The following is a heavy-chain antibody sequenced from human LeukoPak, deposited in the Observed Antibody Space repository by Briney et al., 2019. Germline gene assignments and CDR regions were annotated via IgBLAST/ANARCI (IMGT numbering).Heavy chain of an antibody. D-gene: IGHD5-18*01. CDR1: GFTFGDYA. V-gene: IGHV3-43*02. J-gene: IGHJ6*02. CDR3: AKGLLDTAMVVDYYYGMDV. Sequence: GGSLRLSCAASGFTFGDYAMHCVRQAPGKGLDWVSLISGDGGSTYYADSVKGRFTISRDNSKNSLYLQMNSLRTEDTALYYCAKGLLDTAMVVDYYYGMDVWGQGTTVTVSS. CDR2: ISGDGGST.